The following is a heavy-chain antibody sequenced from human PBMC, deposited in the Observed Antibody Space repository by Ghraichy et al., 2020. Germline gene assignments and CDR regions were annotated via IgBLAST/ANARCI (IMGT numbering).Heavy chain of an antibody. CDR3: AINYYDFWSGYPYYYYGMDV. D-gene: IGHD3-3*01. CDR2: INTNTGNP. J-gene: IGHJ6*02. Sequence: ASVKVSCKASGYTFTSYAMNWVRQAPGQGLEWMGWINTNTGNPTYAQGFTGRFVFSLDTSVSTAYLQISSLKAEDTAVYYCAINYYDFWSGYPYYYYGMDVWSQGTTVTVSS. V-gene: IGHV7-4-1*02. CDR1: GYTFTSYA.